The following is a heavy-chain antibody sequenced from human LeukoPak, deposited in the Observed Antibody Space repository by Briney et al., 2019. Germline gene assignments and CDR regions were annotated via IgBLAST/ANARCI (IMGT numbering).Heavy chain of an antibody. CDR3: AGAGSPDTSNSFDY. J-gene: IGHJ4*02. CDR2: ISSGGGTI. D-gene: IGHD5-18*01. Sequence: GGSLRLSCAASGFRFSSYEMNWVRQAPGKGLERVSYISSGGGTIYYADSVKGRFTISRDNAVDSLYLQINSLRAEDTAVYYCAGAGSPDTSNSFDYWGQETLVTVSS. V-gene: IGHV3-48*03. CDR1: GFRFSSYE.